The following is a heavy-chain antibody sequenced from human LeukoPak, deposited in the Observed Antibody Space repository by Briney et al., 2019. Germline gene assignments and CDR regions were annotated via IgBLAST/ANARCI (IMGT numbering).Heavy chain of an antibody. CDR1: GFTFDDYA. J-gene: IGHJ3*02. Sequence: GGSLRLSCAASGFTFDDYAMHWVRQAPGKGLEWVSGISWNSGSIGYADSVKGRFTISRDNAKNSLYLQMNSLRAEDMALYYCAKDLLYYYDSSGYGEGAFDIWGQGTMVTVSS. V-gene: IGHV3-9*03. D-gene: IGHD3-22*01. CDR2: ISWNSGSI. CDR3: AKDLLYYYDSSGYGEGAFDI.